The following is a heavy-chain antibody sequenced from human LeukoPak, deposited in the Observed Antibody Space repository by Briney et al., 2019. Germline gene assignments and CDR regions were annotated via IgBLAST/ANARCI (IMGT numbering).Heavy chain of an antibody. D-gene: IGHD2-2*01. CDR2: ISAYNGNT. Sequence: ASVKVSCKASGYTFTSYGITWVRQAPGQGLEWMGWISAYNGNTNYAQKLQGRVTMTTDTSTSTAYMELRSLRSDDTAVYYCAREVNGGTAAIEYLIDSWGQGTLVTVSS. J-gene: IGHJ4*02. CDR3: AREVNGGTAAIEYLIDS. CDR1: GYTFTSYG. V-gene: IGHV1-18*01.